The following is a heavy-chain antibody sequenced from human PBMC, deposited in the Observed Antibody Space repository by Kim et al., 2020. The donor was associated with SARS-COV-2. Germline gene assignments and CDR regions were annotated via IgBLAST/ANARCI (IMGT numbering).Heavy chain of an antibody. J-gene: IGHJ4*02. D-gene: IGHD3-22*01. Sequence: SPKGRVTISVDTAKNPFSLKLSSVTAADTAVYYCARGPYYYDSSGYAFDYWGQGTLVTVSS. CDR3: ARGPYYYDSSGYAFDY. V-gene: IGHV4-59*09.